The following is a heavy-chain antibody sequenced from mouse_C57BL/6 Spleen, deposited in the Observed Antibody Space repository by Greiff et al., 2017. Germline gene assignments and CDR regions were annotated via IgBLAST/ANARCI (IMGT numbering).Heavy chain of an antibody. CDR1: GYTFTSYW. V-gene: IGHV1-64*01. J-gene: IGHJ2*01. CDR2: IHPNSGST. Sequence: QVQLQQSGAELVKPGASVKLSCKASGYTFTSYWMHWVKQRPGQGLEWIGMIHPNSGSTNYNEKFKSKATLTVDKSSSTAYMQLSSLTSEDSAVSYCALYYYGPSFDYWGQGTTLTVSS. CDR3: ALYYYGPSFDY. D-gene: IGHD1-1*01.